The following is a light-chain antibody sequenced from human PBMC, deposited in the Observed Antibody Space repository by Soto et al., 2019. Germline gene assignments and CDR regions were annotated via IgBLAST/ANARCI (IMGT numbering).Light chain of an antibody. J-gene: IGKJ1*01. CDR3: QQYNSYSWT. V-gene: IGKV1-5*01. Sequence: DIQMTQSPSTLSASVGDRVTITCRARQSISRWLAWYQQKPGKAPKLLIYDASSLESGVPSRFSGSGSGTEFTLTITSLQPDDFATYYCQQYNSYSWTFGQGTKVEIK. CDR2: DAS. CDR1: QSISRW.